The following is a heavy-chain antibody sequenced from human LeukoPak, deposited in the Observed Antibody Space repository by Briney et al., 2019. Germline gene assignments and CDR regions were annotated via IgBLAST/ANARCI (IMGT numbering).Heavy chain of an antibody. J-gene: IGHJ6*03. Sequence: GGSLRLSCAASGFTFSSYAMSWVRQAPGKGLEWVSAFSGSGGNAYYADSVKGRFTISRDNSKNTLYLQMNSLRAEDTAVYYCAEDGSRMVYAIRYYYMDVWGKGTTVTVSS. CDR3: AEDGSRMVYAIRYYYMDV. CDR1: GFTFSSYA. V-gene: IGHV3-23*01. D-gene: IGHD2-8*01. CDR2: FSGSGGNA.